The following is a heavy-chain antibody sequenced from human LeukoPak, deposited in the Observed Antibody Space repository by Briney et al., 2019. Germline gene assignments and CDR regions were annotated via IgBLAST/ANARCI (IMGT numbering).Heavy chain of an antibody. V-gene: IGHV1-18*01. CDR2: ISAYNGNT. D-gene: IGHD3-22*01. J-gene: IGHJ4*02. CDR1: GYTFTSYG. CDR3: ARDDYYDSSGCYDY. Sequence: GASVKASCKASGYTFTSYGISWVRQAPGQGLEWMGWISAYNGNTNYAQKLQGRVTMTTDTSTSTAYMELRSLRSDDTAVYYCARDDYYDSSGCYDYWGQGTLVTVSS.